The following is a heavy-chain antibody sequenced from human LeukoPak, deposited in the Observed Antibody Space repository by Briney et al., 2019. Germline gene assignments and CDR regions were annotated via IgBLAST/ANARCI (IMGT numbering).Heavy chain of an antibody. V-gene: IGHV3-9*01. D-gene: IGHD3-10*01. J-gene: IGHJ6*02. CDR3: ARTRRITMVRGVLPVYYYYGMDV. CDR2: ISWNSGSI. Sequence: GRSLRLSCAASGFTFDDYAMHWVRQAPGKGLEWVSGISWNSGSIGYADSVKGRFTISRDNAKNSLYLQMNSLRAGDTAVYYCARTRRITMVRGVLPVYYYYGMDVWGQGTTVTVSS. CDR1: GFTFDDYA.